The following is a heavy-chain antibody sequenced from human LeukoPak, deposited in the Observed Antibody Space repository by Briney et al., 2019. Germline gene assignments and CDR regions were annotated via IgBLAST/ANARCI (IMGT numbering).Heavy chain of an antibody. CDR1: GGSISSYY. J-gene: IGHJ4*02. D-gene: IGHD1-1*01. CDR3: ARVYNWNDRYFDY. V-gene: IGHV4-59*01. CDR2: IYYSGST. Sequence: TSETLSLTCTVSGGSISSYYWSWIRQPPGKGLEWIGYIYYSGSTNYNPSLKSRVTISVDTSKNQFSLKLSSVTAADTAVYYCARVYNWNDRYFDYWGQGTQVTVSS.